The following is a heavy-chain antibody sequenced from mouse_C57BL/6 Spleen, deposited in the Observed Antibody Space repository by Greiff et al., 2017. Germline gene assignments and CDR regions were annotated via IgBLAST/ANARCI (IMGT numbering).Heavy chain of an antibody. J-gene: IGHJ2*01. CDR3: AREGIYYDYDAGYYFDD. Sequence: EVQLQQSGPELVKPGASVKISCKASGYTFTDYYMNWVKQSHGKSLEWIGDINPNNGGTSYNQKFKGKATLTVDKSSSTAYMELRSLTSEDSAFYYCAREGIYYDYDAGYYFDDWGQGTTLTVSS. CDR2: INPNNGGT. V-gene: IGHV1-26*01. CDR1: GYTFTDYY. D-gene: IGHD2-4*01.